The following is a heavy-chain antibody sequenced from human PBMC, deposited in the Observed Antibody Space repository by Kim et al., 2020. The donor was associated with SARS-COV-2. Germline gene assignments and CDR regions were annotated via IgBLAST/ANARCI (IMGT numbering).Heavy chain of an antibody. D-gene: IGHD3-10*01. CDR1: GFTFSTYG. CDR2: IWYDGSYK. CDR3: ARDPPNTMTVVWGVINPGDY. Sequence: GRSLRLSCAASGFTFSTYGMHWVRQAPGKGLEWVAVIWYDGSYKYYADSVKGRFTISRDNSRNTLYLQMNSLRVEDTAVYYCARDPPNTMTVVWGVINPGDYWGQGTLVTVST. V-gene: IGHV3-33*01. J-gene: IGHJ4*02.